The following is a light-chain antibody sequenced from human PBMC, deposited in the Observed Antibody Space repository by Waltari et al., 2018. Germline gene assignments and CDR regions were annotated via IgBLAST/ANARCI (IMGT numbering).Light chain of an antibody. CDR1: QGISTY. J-gene: IGKJ2*03. V-gene: IGKV1-17*01. CDR3: LQYNSHPYS. CDR2: AAS. Sequence: DIQMTQSPSSLSASPGDTVTITCRASQGISTYLNWYQQKPGKPPKRLIYAASSLESGVPSRFSGSGSVTDFTLTISSLQPEDFATYYCLQYNSHPYSFGQGTKVEIK.